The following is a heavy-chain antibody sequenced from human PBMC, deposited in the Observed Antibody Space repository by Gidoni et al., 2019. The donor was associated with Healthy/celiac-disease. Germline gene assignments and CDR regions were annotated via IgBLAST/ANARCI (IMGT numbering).Heavy chain of an antibody. CDR1: GFTFSSYS. Sequence: EVQLLESGGGLVQPGGSLRLSFAASGFTFSSYSMSWVRQAPGQGLEWVSVISGSGGRTYYADAVKGRFTISRDNSKNTLYLQMNSLRAEDTAVYYCAKDDIVVVPAAIGLVYFDYWGQGTLVTVSS. J-gene: IGHJ4*02. CDR2: ISGSGGRT. CDR3: AKDDIVVVPAAIGLVYFDY. V-gene: IGHV3-23*01. D-gene: IGHD2-2*01.